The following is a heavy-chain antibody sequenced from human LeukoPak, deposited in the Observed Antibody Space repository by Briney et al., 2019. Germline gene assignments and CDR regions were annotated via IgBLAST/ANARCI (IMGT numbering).Heavy chain of an antibody. D-gene: IGHD2-2*01. V-gene: IGHV3-23*01. CDR3: AKGGYCSSTSCYGVDAFDI. J-gene: IGHJ3*02. Sequence: GGSLRLSCAASGFTFSSYAMSWVRQAPGKGLEWASAISSSGGSTYYADSVKGRFTISRDNSKNTLYLQMNSLRAEDTAVYYCAKGGYCSSTSCYGVDAFDIWGQGTMVTVSS. CDR1: GFTFSSYA. CDR2: ISSSGGST.